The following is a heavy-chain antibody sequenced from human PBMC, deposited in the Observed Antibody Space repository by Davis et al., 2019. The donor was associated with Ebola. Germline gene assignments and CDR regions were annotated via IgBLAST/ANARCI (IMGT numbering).Heavy chain of an antibody. J-gene: IGHJ6*02. CDR1: GFTFSSYW. V-gene: IGHV3-74*01. CDR3: TTDTGKYYPYYGVVD. D-gene: IGHD1-14*01. Sequence: GESLKISCAVSGFTFSSYWMHWVRQAPGKGLVWVSRINSDGSSTSYADSVRGRFTISRDNAKNTLYLQMNSLKTEDTAVYYCTTDTGKYYPYYGVVDWGQGTTVVVS. CDR2: INSDGSST.